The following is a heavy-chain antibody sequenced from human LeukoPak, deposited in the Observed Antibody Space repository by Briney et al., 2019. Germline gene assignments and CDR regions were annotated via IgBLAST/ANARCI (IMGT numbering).Heavy chain of an antibody. CDR1: GYTFTSYD. CDR2: MNPNSGNT. Sequence: ASVKVSCKASGYTFTSYDINWVRQATGQGLEWMGWMNPNSGNTGYAQKFQGRVTMTRNTSISTAYMELSSLRSEDTAVYYCASGYCSSTSCYETFDYWGQGTLVTVSS. J-gene: IGHJ4*02. D-gene: IGHD2-2*01. V-gene: IGHV1-8*01. CDR3: ASGYCSSTSCYETFDY.